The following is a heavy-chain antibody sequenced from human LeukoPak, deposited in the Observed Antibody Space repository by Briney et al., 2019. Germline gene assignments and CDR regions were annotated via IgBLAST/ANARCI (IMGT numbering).Heavy chain of an antibody. CDR1: GFTFSSYA. V-gene: IGHV3-30*04. Sequence: GRSLRLSCAASGFTFSSYAMHWVRQAPGKGLEWVAVISYDGSNQYYADSVKGRFTISRDNSKNTLYLQMNSLRAEDTAVYYCARSDYGDYYYYGMDVWGXXTTVTVSS. CDR2: ISYDGSNQ. D-gene: IGHD4-17*01. CDR3: ARSDYGDYYYYGMDV. J-gene: IGHJ6*02.